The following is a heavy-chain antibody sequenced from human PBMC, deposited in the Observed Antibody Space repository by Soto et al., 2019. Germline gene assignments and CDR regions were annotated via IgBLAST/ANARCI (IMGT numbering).Heavy chain of an antibody. J-gene: IGHJ4*01. CDR2: IYWDQDN. CDR3: AHRRPDRRIDC. CDR1: GCQISTSGVG. D-gene: IGHD2-15*01. Sequence: QITLMESGPTLVKPTQTLTLTCTFPGCQISTSGVGVGWINQPPGKALEWLALIYWDQDNPYSPSLKTSLTPTKDTAKHQGVHTTTTMDPVNTAKYYSAHRRPDRRIDCRVHGALVIVSS. V-gene: IGHV2-5*02.